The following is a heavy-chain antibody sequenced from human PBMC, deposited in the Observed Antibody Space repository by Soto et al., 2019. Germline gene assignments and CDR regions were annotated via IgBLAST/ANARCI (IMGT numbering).Heavy chain of an antibody. J-gene: IGHJ4*02. Sequence: EVQLVESGGGLVQPWGSLRLSCAASGFTFSSYWMTWVRQAPGKGLEWVANIKEDGSGKYYVDSVKGRFTISRDNTKNSLYLQLNSLRAEDTATYYCVKAWYNDVWGYYFDYWGQGTLVTVSS. CDR2: IKEDGSGK. D-gene: IGHD3-10*02. CDR1: GFTFSSYW. V-gene: IGHV3-7*01. CDR3: VKAWYNDVWGYYFDY.